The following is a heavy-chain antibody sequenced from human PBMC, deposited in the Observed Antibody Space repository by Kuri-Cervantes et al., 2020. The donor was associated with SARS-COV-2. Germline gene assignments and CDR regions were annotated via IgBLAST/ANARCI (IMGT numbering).Heavy chain of an antibody. V-gene: IGHV2-26*01. J-gene: IGHJ4*02. D-gene: IGHD3-10*01. CDR3: ARSRWVRGVIMPYFDY. CDR1: GFSLSNARMG. CDR2: IFSNDEK. Sequence: SGPTLVKPTETLTLTCTVSGFSLSNARMGVSWIRQPPGKALEWLAHIFSNDEKSYSTSLKSRLTISKDTSKSQVVLTMTNMDPVDTATYYCARSRWVRGVIMPYFDYWGQGTRVTCYS.